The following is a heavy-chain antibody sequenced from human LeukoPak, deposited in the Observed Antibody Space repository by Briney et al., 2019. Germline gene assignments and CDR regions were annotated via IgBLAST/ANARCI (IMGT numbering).Heavy chain of an antibody. J-gene: IGHJ2*01. CDR1: GGTFSSYA. Sequence: SVKVSCKASGGTFSSYAISWVRQAPGQGLEWMGGIIPIFGTANYAQKFQGRVTITTDESTSTAYMELSSLRSEDTAVYYCARAGLNGYSGSPGRYFDLWGRGTLVTVSS. CDR2: IIPIFGTA. D-gene: IGHD1-26*01. CDR3: ARAGLNGYSGSPGRYFDL. V-gene: IGHV1-69*05.